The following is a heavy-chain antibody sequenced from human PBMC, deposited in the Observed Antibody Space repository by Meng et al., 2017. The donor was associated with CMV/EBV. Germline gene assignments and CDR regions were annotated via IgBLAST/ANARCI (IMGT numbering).Heavy chain of an antibody. Sequence: SLRLSCAVFRLSVRSLLMYWGRHVTGKGLEWFSRIENYGTSTDYADSVKGRFTISRDSAKNTLYLQMNSLRAEDTGVYYCAREGDGYDKAPYWGQGTLVTVSS. CDR2: IENYGTST. J-gene: IGHJ4*02. CDR3: AREGDGYDKAPY. V-gene: IGHV3-74*01. D-gene: IGHD5-24*01. CDR1: RLSVRSLL.